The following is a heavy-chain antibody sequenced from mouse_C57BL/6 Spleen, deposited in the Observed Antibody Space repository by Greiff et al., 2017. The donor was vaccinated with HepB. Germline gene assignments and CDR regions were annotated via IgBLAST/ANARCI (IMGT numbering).Heavy chain of an antibody. J-gene: IGHJ4*01. CDR2: INPNNGGT. Sequence: EVKLQESGPELVKPGASVKIPCKASGYTFTDYNMDWVKQSHGKSLEWIGDINPNNGGTIYNQKFKGKATLTVDKSSSTAYMELRSLTSEDTAVYYCARIRLRGYAMDYWGQGTSVTVST. CDR3: ARIRLRGYAMDY. V-gene: IGHV1-18*01. D-gene: IGHD3-2*02. CDR1: GYTFTDYN.